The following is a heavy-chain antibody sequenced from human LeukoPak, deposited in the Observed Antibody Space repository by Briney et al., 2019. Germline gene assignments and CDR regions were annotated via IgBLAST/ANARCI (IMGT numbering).Heavy chain of an antibody. CDR2: IYTSGST. CDR3: ARDPYDSSGYYYFDY. CDR1: GGSISGYY. J-gene: IGHJ4*02. V-gene: IGHV4-4*07. D-gene: IGHD3-22*01. Sequence: SETLSLTCTVSGGSISGYYWSWIRQPAGKGLEWIGRIYTSGSTNYNPSLKSRVTMSVDTSKNQFSLKLSSVTAADTAVYYCARDPYDSSGYYYFDYWGQGTLVTVSS.